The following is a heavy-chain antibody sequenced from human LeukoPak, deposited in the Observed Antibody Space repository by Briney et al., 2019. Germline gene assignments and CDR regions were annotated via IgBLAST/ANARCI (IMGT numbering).Heavy chain of an antibody. V-gene: IGHV4-4*02. CDR3: ARGLSYYDILTGYTSVAFDI. CDR2: IYHSGST. CDR1: GFTFSSYAM. D-gene: IGHD3-9*01. J-gene: IGHJ3*02. Sequence: KPGGSLRLSCAASGFTFSSYAMSWVRQAPGKGLEWIGLIYHSGSTNYKSSLKSRVTISVDRSKNQFSLKVRSVTAADTAVYYCARGLSYYDILTGYTSVAFDIWGQGTMVTVSS.